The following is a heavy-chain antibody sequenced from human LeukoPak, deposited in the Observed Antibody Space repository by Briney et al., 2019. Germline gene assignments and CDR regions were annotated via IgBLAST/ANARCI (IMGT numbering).Heavy chain of an antibody. Sequence: ASVKVSCKASGYTLSSYGMNWVRQAPGQGLEWMGGISAYDGKANYVQKLQGRVTMTTDTSTSTAYMELRSLRSDDTAVYYCARVAEDCSGTSCYAGVDYWGQGTLVTVSS. CDR1: GYTLSSYG. D-gene: IGHD2-2*01. V-gene: IGHV1-18*01. CDR3: ARVAEDCSGTSCYAGVDY. J-gene: IGHJ4*02. CDR2: ISAYDGKA.